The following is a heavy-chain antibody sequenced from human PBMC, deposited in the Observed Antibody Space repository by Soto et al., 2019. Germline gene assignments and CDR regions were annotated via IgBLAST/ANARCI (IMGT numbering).Heavy chain of an antibody. CDR3: VRFTMLRGELSNYYYGMDV. J-gene: IGHJ6*02. Sequence: QVTLKESGPVMVKATETLAVTCTVSGFSLSNARMAVSWIRQPPGKALEWLAHIFSTDEKSYNTSLKTRLTISQDTSRSQVVLTMTNVDPVDTATYYCVRFTMLRGELSNYYYGMDVWGQGTTVTVSS. CDR1: GFSLSNARMA. D-gene: IGHD3-10*01. V-gene: IGHV2-26*01. CDR2: IFSTDEK.